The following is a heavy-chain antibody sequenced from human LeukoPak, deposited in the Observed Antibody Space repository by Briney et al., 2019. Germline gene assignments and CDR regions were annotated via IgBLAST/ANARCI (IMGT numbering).Heavy chain of an antibody. D-gene: IGHD3-3*01. J-gene: IGHJ6*03. V-gene: IGHV4-38-2*01. CDR3: ARQHDSYYYYIAV. CDR1: GYSISNGYY. Sequence: SETLSLTCAVSGYSISNGYYWVWIRQPPGKGLEWIGSLYHSDNVYYNTALKSRVSMSVDTSKNQFSLKLSFVTAADTAVYYCARQHDSYYYYIAVWGSGTTVTVSS. CDR2: LYHSDNV.